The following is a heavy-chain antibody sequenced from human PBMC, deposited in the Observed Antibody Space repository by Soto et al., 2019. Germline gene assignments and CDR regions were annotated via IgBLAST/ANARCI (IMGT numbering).Heavy chain of an antibody. V-gene: IGHV4-59*01. CDR2: IYYSGST. D-gene: IGHD4-17*01. Sequence: ETLSLTCTVSGGSIISYYWGWVLQPPGKGLEWIGYIYYSGSTNYNPSLKSRVTISVDTSKNQFSLKLSSVTAADTAVYYCARDIAYGDYFDYWGQGTLVTVSS. J-gene: IGHJ4*02. CDR1: GGSIISYY. CDR3: ARDIAYGDYFDY.